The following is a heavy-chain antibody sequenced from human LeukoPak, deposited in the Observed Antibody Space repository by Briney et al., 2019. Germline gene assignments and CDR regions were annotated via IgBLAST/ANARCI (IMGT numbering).Heavy chain of an antibody. CDR1: GFTFSSYS. CDR2: ISSSSSYI. CDR3: ARAKHYYDSSGSSTPGTDFDY. J-gene: IGHJ4*02. V-gene: IGHV3-21*01. Sequence: SGGSLRLSCAASGFTFSSYSMNWVRQAPGKGLEWVSSISSSSSYIYYADSVKGRSTISRDNAKNSLYLRTSSLRAEDTAVYYCARAKHYYDSSGSSTPGTDFDYWGQGTLVTVSS. D-gene: IGHD3-22*01.